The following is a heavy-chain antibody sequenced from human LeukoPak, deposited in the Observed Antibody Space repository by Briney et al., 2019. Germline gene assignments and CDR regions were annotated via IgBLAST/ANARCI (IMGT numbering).Heavy chain of an antibody. CDR3: ASHYYGSGSYSESRNLDY. Sequence: GGSLRLSCAASGFTFSSYSMNWVRQAPGKGLEWVSYISSSSSYIYYADSVKGRFTISRDNDKSSLYLQMNSLRAEDTAVYYCASHYYGSGSYSESRNLDYWGQGTLVTVSS. V-gene: IGHV3-21*05. D-gene: IGHD3-10*01. CDR2: ISSSSSYI. J-gene: IGHJ4*02. CDR1: GFTFSSYS.